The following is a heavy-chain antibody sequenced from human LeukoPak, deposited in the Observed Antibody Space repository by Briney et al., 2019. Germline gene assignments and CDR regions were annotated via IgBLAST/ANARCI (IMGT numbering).Heavy chain of an antibody. CDR1: GGSFSGYY. J-gene: IGHJ4*02. Sequence: SETLSLTCAVYGGSFSGYYWSWIRQPPGKGLEWIGEINHSGSTNYNPSLKSRVTISVDTSKNQFSLKLSSVTAADTAVYYCARRRNSSGYYYRYWGQGTLVTVSS. CDR3: ARRRNSSGYYYRY. D-gene: IGHD3-22*01. V-gene: IGHV4-34*01. CDR2: INHSGST.